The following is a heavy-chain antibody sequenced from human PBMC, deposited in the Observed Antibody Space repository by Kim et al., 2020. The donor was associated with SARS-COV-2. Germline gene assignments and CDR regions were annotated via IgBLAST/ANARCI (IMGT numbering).Heavy chain of an antibody. D-gene: IGHD1-26*01. J-gene: IGHJ4*02. V-gene: IGHV4-59*08. Sequence: YQPPLKSRVTMAVDTSKNQFSLKLSSVTAADTAVYYCARRGGGSNYFDYWGQGTLVTVSS. CDR3: ARRGGGSNYFDY.